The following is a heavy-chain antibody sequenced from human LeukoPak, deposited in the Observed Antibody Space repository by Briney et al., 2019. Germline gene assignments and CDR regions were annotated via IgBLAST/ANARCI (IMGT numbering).Heavy chain of an antibody. Sequence: SVKVSCKASGGTFSSYAISWVRQAPGRGLEWMGGIIPIFGTANYAQKFQGRVTITADESTSTAYMELSSLRSEDTAVYYCASTERGFYYFDYWGQGTLVTVSS. CDR1: GGTFSSYA. CDR2: IIPIFGTA. D-gene: IGHD3-10*01. CDR3: ASTERGFYYFDY. J-gene: IGHJ4*02. V-gene: IGHV1-69*01.